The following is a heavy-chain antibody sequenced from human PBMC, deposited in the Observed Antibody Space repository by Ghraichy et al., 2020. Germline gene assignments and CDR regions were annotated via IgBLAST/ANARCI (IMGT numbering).Heavy chain of an antibody. CDR3: ARTLIAAAGTDYYGMDV. Sequence: ASVKVSCKASGYTFTSYDINWVRQATGQGLEWKGWMNPNSGNTGYAQKFQGRVTMTRNTSISTAYMELSSLRSEDTAVYYCARTLIAAAGTDYYGMDVWGQGTTVTVSS. V-gene: IGHV1-8*01. J-gene: IGHJ6*02. D-gene: IGHD6-13*01. CDR2: MNPNSGNT. CDR1: GYTFTSYD.